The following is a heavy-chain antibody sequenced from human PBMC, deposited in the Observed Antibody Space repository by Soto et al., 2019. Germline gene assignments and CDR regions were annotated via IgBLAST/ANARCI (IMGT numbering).Heavy chain of an antibody. V-gene: IGHV3-21*01. CDR3: TRDASRDSSARGWFDP. CDR2: ISSNSAYI. CDR1: GFTFRSFT. J-gene: IGHJ5*02. D-gene: IGHD6-13*01. Sequence: RVSCAASGFTFRSFTMNWVRQAPGKGLEWVSTISSNSAYIYYTDALRGRFTISRDNAKNSLHLQMNSLRAEDTAVYYCTRDASRDSSARGWFDPWGPGTLVTVSS.